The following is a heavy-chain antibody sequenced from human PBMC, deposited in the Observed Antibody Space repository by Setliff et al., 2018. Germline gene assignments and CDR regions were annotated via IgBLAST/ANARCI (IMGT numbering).Heavy chain of an antibody. V-gene: IGHV4-61*09. Sequence: PSETLSLTCSVSGGSVTTSRYYWSWIRQPAGKGLEWIGHFHTGGSTNYNRSLRSRVTISVDTSKNQFSLKLSSVTAADTAVYYCARSAGYSSSWYNYYYGMDVWGQGTTVTVSS. CDR2: FHTGGST. D-gene: IGHD6-13*01. CDR3: ARSAGYSSSWYNYYYGMDV. J-gene: IGHJ6*02. CDR1: GGSVTTSRYY.